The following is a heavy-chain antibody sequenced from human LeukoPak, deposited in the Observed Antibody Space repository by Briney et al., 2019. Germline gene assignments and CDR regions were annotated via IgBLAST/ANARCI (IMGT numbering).Heavy chain of an antibody. V-gene: IGHV1-18*01. Sequence: ASVKVSCKASGYTFTSNGFSWVRQAPGQGLEWMGWISAYNGYTNYAQKLQGRVTMTTDTSTSTAYMELRSLRSDDTAVYYCARDGGTWNHDYYMDVWGKGTTVTVSS. CDR3: ARDGGTWNHDYYMDV. CDR1: GYTFTSNG. CDR2: ISAYNGYT. J-gene: IGHJ6*03. D-gene: IGHD1-14*01.